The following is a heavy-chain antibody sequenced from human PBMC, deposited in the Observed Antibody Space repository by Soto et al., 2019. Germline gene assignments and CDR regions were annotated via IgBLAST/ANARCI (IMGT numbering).Heavy chain of an antibody. CDR2: INHGGST. CDR3: ARGYGSGSYWAY. Sequence: QVQLQQWGAGLLKPSETLSLSCAVYGGSFGAYYWSWIRQPPGKGLEWIGEINHGGSTNYNPSLKSRVSISLDTPKNQFSLKLNSVTAADTAVYYCARGYGSGSYWAYWGQGTLVTVSS. V-gene: IGHV4-34*02. CDR1: GGSFGAYY. D-gene: IGHD3-10*01. J-gene: IGHJ4*02.